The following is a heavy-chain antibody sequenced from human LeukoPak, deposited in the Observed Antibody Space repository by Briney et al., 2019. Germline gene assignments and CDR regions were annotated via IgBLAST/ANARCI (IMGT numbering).Heavy chain of an antibody. D-gene: IGHD1-14*01. CDR1: GLTFGNSW. CDR2: INADGSTT. J-gene: IGHJ3*01. CDR3: VVVVEPPDSDGFDV. V-gene: IGHV3-74*01. Sequence: GGSLRLSCAASGLTFGNSWVHWVRQAPGKGLVWVSLINADGSTTTYADSVKGRFTISRDNARNTLSLQMNSLTIEDTAVYYCVVVVEPPDSDGFDVWGQGTMNTVSS.